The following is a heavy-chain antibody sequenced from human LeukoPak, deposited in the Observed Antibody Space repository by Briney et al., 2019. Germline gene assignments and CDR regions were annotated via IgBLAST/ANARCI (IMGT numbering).Heavy chain of an antibody. V-gene: IGHV1-46*01. CDR2: IDPSGGST. J-gene: IGHJ4*02. D-gene: IGHD3-10*01. CDR1: GYTFSNYY. CDR3: ARDLHIDGRPEGRDY. Sequence: EASVKVSCKASGYTFSNYYIHWVRQAPGQGLEWMGIIDPSGGSTTYTRTLQGRVTMTRDTSTSTVYMELSSLRSEDTAMYYCARDLHIDGRPEGRDYWGQGTLVTVSS.